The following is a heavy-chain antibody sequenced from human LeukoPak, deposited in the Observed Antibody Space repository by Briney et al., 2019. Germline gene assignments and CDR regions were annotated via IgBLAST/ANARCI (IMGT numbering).Heavy chain of an antibody. Sequence: GASVKVSCKASGGTFSSYAISWVRQAPGQGLEWMGGIIPIRGIANYAQKFQGRVTITADKSTSTAYMELSSLRSEDTAVYYCARDGIYDSSGYHLGYWGQGTLVTVSS. CDR3: ARDGIYDSSGYHLGY. CDR2: IIPIRGIA. V-gene: IGHV1-69*10. J-gene: IGHJ4*02. D-gene: IGHD3-22*01. CDR1: GGTFSSYA.